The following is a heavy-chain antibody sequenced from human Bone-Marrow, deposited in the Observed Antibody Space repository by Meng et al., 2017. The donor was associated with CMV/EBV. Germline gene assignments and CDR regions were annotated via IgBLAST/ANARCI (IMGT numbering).Heavy chain of an antibody. CDR2: IIPILGIA. V-gene: IGHV1-69*02. CDR3: ARGFCSSTSCHLLGLEDY. D-gene: IGHD2-2*01. J-gene: IGHJ4*02. CDR1: GGTFSSYT. Sequence: SVKVSCKASGGTFSSYTISWVRQAPGQGLEWMGRIIPILGIANYAQKFQGRVTITADKSTSTAYMELSSLRSEDTAVYYCARGFCSSTSCHLLGLEDYWGQGTLVTVSS.